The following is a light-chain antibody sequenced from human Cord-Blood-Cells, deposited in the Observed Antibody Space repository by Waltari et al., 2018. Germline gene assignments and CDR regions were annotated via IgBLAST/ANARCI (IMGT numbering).Light chain of an antibody. CDR2: DAS. CDR1: QSISNW. CDR3: QQYNSYWT. V-gene: IGKV1-5*01. Sequence: DIQITQSPSTLSASVGDRVTITCRASQSISNWLAWYQQKPGKAPKILIYDASILESGVPSRFSGSGSGTEFTLTISSLQPDDFATYYCQQYNSYWTFGQGTKVEIK. J-gene: IGKJ1*01.